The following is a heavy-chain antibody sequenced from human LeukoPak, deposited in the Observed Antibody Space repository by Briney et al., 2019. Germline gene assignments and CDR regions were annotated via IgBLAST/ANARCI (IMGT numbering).Heavy chain of an antibody. J-gene: IGHJ4*02. CDR2: IIPIFGTA. CDR1: GGTFSSYA. CDR3: ARGWTPPSYYFDY. Sequence: ASVKVSCKASGGTFSSYAISWVRQAPGQGLEWMGGIIPIFGTANYAQKFQGRVTITADESTSTAYMELSSLRSEDTAVYYCARGWTPPSYYFDYWGQGTLVTVSS. D-gene: IGHD3/OR15-3a*01. V-gene: IGHV1-69*13.